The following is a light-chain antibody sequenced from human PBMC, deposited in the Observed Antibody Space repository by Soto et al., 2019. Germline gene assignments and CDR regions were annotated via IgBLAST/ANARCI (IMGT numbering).Light chain of an antibody. CDR1: QSVSNTY. CDR3: LQHNSYPWT. V-gene: IGKV3-20*01. Sequence: EIVFTQSPGTLSLSPGEKATLSCRASQSVSNTYLAWYQQKPGQAPRLLIYGASSRATGTPDRFSGSGSGTEFTLTISSLQPEDFATYYCLQHNSYPWTFGQGTKVDIK. CDR2: GAS. J-gene: IGKJ1*01.